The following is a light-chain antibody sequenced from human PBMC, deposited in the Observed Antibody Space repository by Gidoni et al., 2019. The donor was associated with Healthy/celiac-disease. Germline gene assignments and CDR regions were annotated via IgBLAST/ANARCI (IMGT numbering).Light chain of an antibody. CDR2: AAS. Sequence: DIQMTQSPSSLSASVGDRVTITCRASQGISSWLAWYQKKPEKAPNSLIYAASSLQSGVPSRFSGSGSGTDFTLTISSLQPEDFATYYCQQYNSYPLTFGGGTKVEIK. CDR3: QQYNSYPLT. J-gene: IGKJ4*01. V-gene: IGKV1D-16*01. CDR1: QGISSW.